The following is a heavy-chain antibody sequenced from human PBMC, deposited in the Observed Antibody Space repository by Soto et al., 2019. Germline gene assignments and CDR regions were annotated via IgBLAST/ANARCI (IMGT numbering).Heavy chain of an antibody. V-gene: IGHV3-23*01. J-gene: IGHJ4*02. D-gene: IGHD1-1*01. Sequence: PGGSLRLSCAASGFTFSSYAMSWVRQAPGKGLEWVSAISGSGGSTYYADSVKGRFTISRDSSKNSLYLQMNSLRAEDTAVYYCARASLSTLDCWGQGTLVTVSS. CDR1: GFTFSSYA. CDR3: ARASLSTLDC. CDR2: ISGSGGST.